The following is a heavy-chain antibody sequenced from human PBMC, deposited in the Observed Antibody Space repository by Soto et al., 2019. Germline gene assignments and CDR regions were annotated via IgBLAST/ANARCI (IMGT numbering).Heavy chain of an antibody. CDR1: GFIVSSNY. CDR3: ARDDYGLDV. V-gene: IGHV3-53*01. CDR2: IYSGGNT. Sequence: VGSLRLSCAASGFIVSSNYMSWVRQAPGKGLEWVSVIYSGGNTYYADSVKGRFTISRDNSKNTPYLQMNSLTAEDTAVYYCARDDYGLDVWGQGTTVTVSS. J-gene: IGHJ6*02.